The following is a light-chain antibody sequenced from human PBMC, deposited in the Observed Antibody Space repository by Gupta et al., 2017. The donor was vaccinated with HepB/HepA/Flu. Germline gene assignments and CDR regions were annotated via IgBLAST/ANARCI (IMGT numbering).Light chain of an antibody. CDR3: QQYYSFRT. J-gene: IGKJ1*01. V-gene: IGKV1-5*03. CDR2: RAS. Sequence: DIHMTQSPSTLSASVGDRVTITCRASQSIGNNLAWYQQKPGKAPNVLNYRASTLESGVPSRFSGSESGTEFTLTISSLQPDDFATYYCQQYYSFRTFGQGTKVEIK. CDR1: QSIGNN.